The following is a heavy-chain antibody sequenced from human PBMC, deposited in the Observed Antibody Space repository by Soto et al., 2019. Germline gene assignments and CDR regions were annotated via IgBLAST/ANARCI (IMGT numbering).Heavy chain of an antibody. D-gene: IGHD5-18*01. CDR3: TSLVDTAMVNGYYYIDV. Sequence: GGSLRLSCAASGFTFSGSAMHWVRQASGKGLEWVGRIRSKANSYATEYAASVKGRFTITRDDSKNTAYLQMNSLKTEDTAVYYCTSLVDTAMVNGYYYIDVWGKGTTVTVSS. J-gene: IGHJ6*03. CDR2: IRSKANSYAT. V-gene: IGHV3-73*01. CDR1: GFTFSGSA.